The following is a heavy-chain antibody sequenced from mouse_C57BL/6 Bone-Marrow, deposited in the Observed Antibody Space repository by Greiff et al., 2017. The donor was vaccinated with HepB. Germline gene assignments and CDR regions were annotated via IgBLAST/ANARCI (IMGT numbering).Heavy chain of an antibody. Sequence: QVQLQQPGAELVMPGASVKLSCKASGYTFTSYWMHWVKQRPGQGLEWIGEIDPSDSYTNYNQKFKGKSTLTVDKASSTAYMQLSSLTSEDSAVYYCAREIMMTTVVGGYFDVWGTGTTVTVSS. CDR3: AREIMMTTVVGGYFDV. CDR2: IDPSDSYT. D-gene: IGHD1-1*01. CDR1: GYTFTSYW. V-gene: IGHV1-69*01. J-gene: IGHJ1*03.